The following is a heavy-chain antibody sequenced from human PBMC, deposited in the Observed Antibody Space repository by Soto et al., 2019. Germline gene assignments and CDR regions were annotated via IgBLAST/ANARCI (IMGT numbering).Heavy chain of an antibody. D-gene: IGHD2-15*01. CDR2: INHSGST. Sequence: PSETLSLPCSVYGGSFSGYYWSWIRQPPGKGLEWIGEINHSGSTNYNPSLKSRVTISVDTSKNQFSLKLSSVTAADTAVYYCASSGAYCSGGSCYSRGDYWGQGTLVTVSS. CDR1: GGSFSGYY. CDR3: ASSGAYCSGGSCYSRGDY. J-gene: IGHJ4*02. V-gene: IGHV4-34*01.